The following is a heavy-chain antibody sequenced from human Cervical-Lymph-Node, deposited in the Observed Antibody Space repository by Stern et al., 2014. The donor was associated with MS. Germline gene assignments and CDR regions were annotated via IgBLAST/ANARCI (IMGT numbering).Heavy chain of an antibody. D-gene: IGHD1-26*01. CDR2: IWYDGSNK. CDR3: ARVLDSGRYYVSNYYGMDV. V-gene: IGHV3-33*01. CDR1: GFTFSSYG. J-gene: IGHJ6*02. Sequence: QVQLVESGGGVVQPGRSLRLSCAASGFTFSSYGMHWVRQAPGKGLEWVAVIWYDGSNKYYADSVKGRFTISRDNSKNTLYLQMNSLRAEDTAVYYCARVLDSGRYYVSNYYGMDVWGQGTTVTVSS.